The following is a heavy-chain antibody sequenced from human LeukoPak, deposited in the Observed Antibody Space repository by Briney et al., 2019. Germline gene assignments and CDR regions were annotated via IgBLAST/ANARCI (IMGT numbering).Heavy chain of an antibody. V-gene: IGHV3-23*01. J-gene: IGHJ6*02. CDR1: GFTFSSYA. CDR2: ISGSGGST. CDR3: AILTTVTTNYYYGMDV. D-gene: IGHD4-17*01. Sequence: GGSLRLSCAASGFTFSSYAMSWVSQAAGKGLEWVSAISGSGGSTYYADSVKGRFTISRDNSKNTLYLQMNSLRAEDTAVYYCAILTTVTTNYYYGMDVWGQGTTVTVSS.